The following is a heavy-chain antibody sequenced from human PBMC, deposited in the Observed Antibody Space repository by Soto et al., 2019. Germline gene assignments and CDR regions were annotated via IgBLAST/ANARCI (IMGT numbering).Heavy chain of an antibody. V-gene: IGHV3-21*01. Sequence: PGGSLRLSCAASGFTFSSYSMNWVRQAPGKGLEWVSSSSSSTYIYYADSVKGRFTISRDNSKNTLYLQMNSLRAEDTAVYYCARVGFSSGLDYWGQGTLVTVSS. CDR2: SSSSTYI. J-gene: IGHJ4*02. CDR3: ARVGFSSGLDY. D-gene: IGHD3-22*01. CDR1: GFTFSSYS.